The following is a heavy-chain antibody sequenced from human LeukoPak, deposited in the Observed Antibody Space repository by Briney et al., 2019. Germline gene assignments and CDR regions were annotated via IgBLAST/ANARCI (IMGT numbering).Heavy chain of an antibody. CDR3: ARDGGSYIFDY. CDR1: GFTFSSYA. CDR2: ISYDGSNK. J-gene: IGHJ4*02. V-gene: IGHV3-30-3*01. Sequence: GGSLRLSCAASGFTFSSYAMHWVRQAPGKGLEWVAVISYDGSNKYYADSVKGRFTISRDNSKNTLYLQMNSLRAEDTAVYYCARDGGSYIFDYWGQGTLVTVSS. D-gene: IGHD1-26*01.